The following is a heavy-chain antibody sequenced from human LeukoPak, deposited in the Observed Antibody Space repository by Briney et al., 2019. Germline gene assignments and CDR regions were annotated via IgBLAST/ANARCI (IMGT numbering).Heavy chain of an antibody. CDR1: GFSISSGYY. J-gene: IGHJ4*02. V-gene: IGHV4-38-2*02. CDR3: AREVTDH. D-gene: IGHD2-21*02. Sequence: SETLSLTCIVSGFSISSGYYWDWIRQPPGKGLEWIGSIYHSGSTYYNPSLKSRVTMSVDTSKNQFSLKLSSVTVADTAVYYCAREVTDHWGQGTLITASS. CDR2: IYHSGST.